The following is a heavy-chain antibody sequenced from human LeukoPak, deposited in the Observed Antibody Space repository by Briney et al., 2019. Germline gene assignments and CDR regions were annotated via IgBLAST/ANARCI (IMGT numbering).Heavy chain of an antibody. Sequence: SETLSLTCTVSGGSISSGGYYWSWIRQHPGKGLEWIGYIYYSGSTYYNPSLKSRVTISVDTSKNQFSLKLSSVTAADTAVYYCARGWFGELSPDYWGQGTLVTVSS. CDR2: IYYSGST. CDR3: ARGWFGELSPDY. J-gene: IGHJ4*02. CDR1: GGSISSGGYY. V-gene: IGHV4-31*03. D-gene: IGHD3-10*01.